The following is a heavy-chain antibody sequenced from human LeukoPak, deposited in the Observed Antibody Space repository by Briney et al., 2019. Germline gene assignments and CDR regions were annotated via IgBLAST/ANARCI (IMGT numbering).Heavy chain of an antibody. CDR3: AKDYRWGFDY. CDR1: GFTFSIYN. Sequence: GESLKISCVASGFTFSIYNMYWVRQAPGKGLEWVAFIWSQASKTYYEESVKGRFTISRDNSKSTLYLQMNSLRVEDTAVYYCAKDYRWGFDYWGQGSLVTVSS. J-gene: IGHJ4*02. CDR2: IWSQASKT. D-gene: IGHD7-27*01. V-gene: IGHV3-30*02.